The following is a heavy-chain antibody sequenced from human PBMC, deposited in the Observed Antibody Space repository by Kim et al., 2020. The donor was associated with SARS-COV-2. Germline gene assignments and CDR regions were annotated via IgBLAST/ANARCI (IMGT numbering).Heavy chain of an antibody. CDR3: ASAGFGEQDV. J-gene: IGHJ6*02. D-gene: IGHD3-10*01. Sequence: CYADAGKRRFTISRDNSKHSVYLQLNSMRGEDTAVYYCASAGFGEQDVWGQGTTVTVSS. V-gene: IGHV3-23*01.